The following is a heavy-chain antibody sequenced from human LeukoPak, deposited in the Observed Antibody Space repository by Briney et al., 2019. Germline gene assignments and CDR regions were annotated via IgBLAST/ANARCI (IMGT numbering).Heavy chain of an antibody. CDR2: VYTSGIT. D-gene: IGHD3-9*01. V-gene: IGHV4-4*07. CDR1: GGFINSYY. Sequence: SETLSLTCTVSGGFINSYYWSWIRQPAGKGLEWIGRVYTSGITNYNPSLKSRITMSVDTSKNQFTLKLTSVTAADTAVYYCARHNGFDRGYYYYMDVWGKGTTVTVSS. J-gene: IGHJ6*03. CDR3: ARHNGFDRGYYYYMDV.